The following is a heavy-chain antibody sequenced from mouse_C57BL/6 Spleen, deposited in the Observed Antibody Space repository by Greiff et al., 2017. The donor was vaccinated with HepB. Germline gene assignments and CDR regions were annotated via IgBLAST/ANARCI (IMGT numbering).Heavy chain of an antibody. CDR2: IRNKANNHAT. CDR1: GFTFSDAW. CDR3: TLDGSSSPYWYFDV. V-gene: IGHV6-6*01. Sequence: DVKLQESGGGLVQPGGSMKLSCAASGFTFSDAWMDWVRQSPEKGLEWVAEIRNKANNHATYYAESVKGRFTISRDDSKSSVYLQMNSLRAEDTGIYYCTLDGSSSPYWYFDVWGTGTTVTVSS. D-gene: IGHD2-3*01. J-gene: IGHJ1*03.